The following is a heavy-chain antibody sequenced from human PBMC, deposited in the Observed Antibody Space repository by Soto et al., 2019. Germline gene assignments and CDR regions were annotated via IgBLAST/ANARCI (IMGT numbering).Heavy chain of an antibody. V-gene: IGHV3-53*01. D-gene: IGHD1-26*01. CDR3: ARDGRLGSGSYRVNDY. CDR1: GFTVSSNY. J-gene: IGHJ4*02. Sequence: GGSLRLSCAASGFTVSSNYMSWVRQAPGKGLEWVSVIYSGGSTYYADSVKGRFTISRDNSKNTLYLQMNSLRAEDTAVYYXARDGRLGSGSYRVNDYWGQGTLVTVSS. CDR2: IYSGGST.